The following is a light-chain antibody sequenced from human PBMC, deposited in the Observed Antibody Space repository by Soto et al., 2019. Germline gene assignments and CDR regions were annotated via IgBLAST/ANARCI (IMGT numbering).Light chain of an antibody. CDR2: GAS. CDR1: QSVSSN. CDR3: QQYNNWPVWT. Sequence: EIVMTQSPATLSVSPGERATLSCRASQSVSSNLAWYQQKPGQAPRLLIYGASTRATGIPARFSGSVSGTEFTHTISSLQSEDFAVYYCQQYNNWPVWTFGQGTKVEIK. V-gene: IGKV3-15*01. J-gene: IGKJ1*01.